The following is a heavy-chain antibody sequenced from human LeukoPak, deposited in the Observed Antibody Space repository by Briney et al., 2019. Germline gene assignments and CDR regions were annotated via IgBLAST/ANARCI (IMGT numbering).Heavy chain of an antibody. J-gene: IGHJ4*02. CDR3: ARSRGYDFWSGYIFDY. Sequence: PSETLSLTCTVSGGSISSYYWSWIRQPPGKGLEWIGYIYYSGSTNYNPSLKSRVTISVDTSKNQFSLKLSSVTAADTAVYYCARSRGYDFWSGYIFDYWGQGTLVTVSS. CDR1: GGSISSYY. D-gene: IGHD3-3*01. CDR2: IYYSGST. V-gene: IGHV4-59*01.